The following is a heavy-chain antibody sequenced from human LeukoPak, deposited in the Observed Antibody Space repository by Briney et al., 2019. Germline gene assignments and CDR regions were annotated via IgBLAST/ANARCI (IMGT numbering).Heavy chain of an antibody. J-gene: IGHJ4*02. CDR3: ARAKPSIAAAGTIGY. CDR2: LYHSWST. CDR1: GYSLSSGYY. Sequence: PWETLSLTRTVSGYSLSSGYYWGWIRQPPGKGLEWIGSLYHSWSTYYNPSLKSRVTISVDTSKNQFSLKLSSVTAADTAVYYCARAKPSIAAAGTIGYWGQGTLVTVSS. V-gene: IGHV4-38-2*02. D-gene: IGHD6-13*01.